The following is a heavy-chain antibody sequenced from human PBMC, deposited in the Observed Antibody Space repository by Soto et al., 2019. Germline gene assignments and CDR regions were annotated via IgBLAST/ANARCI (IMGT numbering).Heavy chain of an antibody. CDR2: IKSSGST. D-gene: IGHD6-19*01. J-gene: IGHJ4*02. Sequence: QLQLQESGPGLMRPSETLSLICTVSGGSITRNDHYWGWSRQSPGKGLEWIGDIKSSGSTNYNLSLKSRVSMSVETSKNQFSLKMNSVTAADTAVYYCARLGSSGWYQGSYFDYWGQGTLVTVSS. V-gene: IGHV4-39*01. CDR3: ARLGSSGWYQGSYFDY. CDR1: GGSITRNDHY.